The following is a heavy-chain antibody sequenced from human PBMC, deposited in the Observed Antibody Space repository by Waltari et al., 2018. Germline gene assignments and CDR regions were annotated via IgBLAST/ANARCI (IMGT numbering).Heavy chain of an antibody. V-gene: IGHV3-74*01. CDR3: GRREGSVTMVRGIDY. CDR1: GFTCSSSW. CDR2: INSDGSGT. J-gene: IGHJ4*02. D-gene: IGHD3-10*01. Sequence: EVQLVESGGGLVQPGGSLRLSCAASGFTCSSSWMHWVRQAPGKGLVWVSRINSDGSGTSYADSVKGRFTISRDNAKNTLYLQMNSLRAEDTAVYYCGRREGSVTMVRGIDYWGQGTLVTVSS.